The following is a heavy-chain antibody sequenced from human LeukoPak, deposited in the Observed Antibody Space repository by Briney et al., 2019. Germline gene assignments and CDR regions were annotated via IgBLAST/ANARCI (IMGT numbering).Heavy chain of an antibody. D-gene: IGHD3-10*01. J-gene: IGHJ4*02. CDR1: GGTFSRYA. CDR2: IIPIFGIA. Sequence: SVKVSSKASGGTFSRYAISWVRQAPGQGLEWMGGIIPIFGIANNAQKFHGRVTITTDEHTSTAYTERRSLRSETTAVDYCERIYGSGSPRWGQGTLVTVS. V-gene: IGHV1-69*05. CDR3: ERIYGSGSPR.